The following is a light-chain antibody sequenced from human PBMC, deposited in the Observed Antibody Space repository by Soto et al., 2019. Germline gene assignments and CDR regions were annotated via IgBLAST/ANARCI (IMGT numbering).Light chain of an antibody. Sequence: ETVLTQSPGTLSLSPGERATLSCRASQSAFSSYLAWFQKKPGQAPRLLIYSASSRATGVPDRFSGSGSGTDFTLTISRLEPEDFAVYYCQQYGRSPWTLGQGTKVEIK. V-gene: IGKV3-20*01. CDR2: SAS. J-gene: IGKJ1*01. CDR3: QQYGRSPWT. CDR1: QSAFSSY.